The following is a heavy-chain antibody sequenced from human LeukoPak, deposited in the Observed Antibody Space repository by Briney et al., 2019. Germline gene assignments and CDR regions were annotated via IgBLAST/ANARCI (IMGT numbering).Heavy chain of an antibody. V-gene: IGHV4-38-2*02. J-gene: IGHJ4*02. CDR2: IYHGGST. Sequence: SETLSLTCTVSGYSISSGYYWGWIRQPPGKGLEWIGNIYHGGSTYYNPSLKSRVTMSGDTSKNQFSLNLSSVTAADTAVYYCARVTSSSWFEGYFDYRGQGTLVTVSS. D-gene: IGHD6-13*01. CDR3: ARVTSSSWFEGYFDY. CDR1: GYSISSGYY.